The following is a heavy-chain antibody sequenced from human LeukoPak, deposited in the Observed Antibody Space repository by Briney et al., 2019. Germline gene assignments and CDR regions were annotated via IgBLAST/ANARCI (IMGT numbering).Heavy chain of an antibody. CDR1: GGSISSYY. CDR3: ARVAREYYYDSSGYYPFDY. D-gene: IGHD3-22*01. CDR2: IYFSGST. J-gene: IGHJ4*02. V-gene: IGHV4-59*01. Sequence: SETLSLTCTVSGGSISSYYWSWIRQPPGKGLEWIGYIYFSGSTNYNPSLKSRVTISVDTSKNQFSLKLSSVTAADTAVYYCARVAREYYYDSSGYYPFDYWGQGTLVTVSS.